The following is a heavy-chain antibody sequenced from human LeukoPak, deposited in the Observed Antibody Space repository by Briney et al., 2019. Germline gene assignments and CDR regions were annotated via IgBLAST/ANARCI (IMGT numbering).Heavy chain of an antibody. CDR3: ARARIAAAGNRAFDI. CDR1: GGTFSSYA. CDR2: IIPIFGTA. D-gene: IGHD6-13*01. J-gene: IGHJ3*02. V-gene: IGHV1-69*13. Sequence: GASVKVSCKASGGTFSSYAISWVRQAPGQGLEWMGGIIPIFGTANYAQKFQGRVTITADESTSTAYMELSSLRSEDTAVYYCARARIAAAGNRAFDIWGQGTMVTVSS.